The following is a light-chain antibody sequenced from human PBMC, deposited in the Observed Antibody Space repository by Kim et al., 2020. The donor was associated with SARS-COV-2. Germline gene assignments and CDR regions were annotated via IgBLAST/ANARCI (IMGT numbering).Light chain of an antibody. CDR1: SLRSYY. CDR2: GKN. Sequence: SSELTQDPVVSVALGQTVRITCQGDSLRSYYASWYQQKPGQAPVLVIYGKNNRPSGIPDRFSGSISGNTASLIITEAQAEDEADYYCNSRDTSENLHVAFGGGTQLTV. V-gene: IGLV3-19*01. J-gene: IGLJ2*01. CDR3: NSRDTSENLHVA.